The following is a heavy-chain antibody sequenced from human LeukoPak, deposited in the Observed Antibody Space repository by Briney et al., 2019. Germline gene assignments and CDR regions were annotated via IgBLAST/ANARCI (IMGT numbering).Heavy chain of an antibody. CDR3: ARVLRYYDSSGSPPPLGY. Sequence: ASVKVSCKASGYIFTGYYMHWVRQAPGQGLEWMGWINPNSGDTNYAQKVQGRVTMTRDMSISTAYLELSRLRSDDTAVYYRARVLRYYDSSGSPPPLGYWGQGTLVTVSS. D-gene: IGHD3-22*01. V-gene: IGHV1-2*02. CDR1: GYIFTGYY. J-gene: IGHJ4*02. CDR2: INPNSGDT.